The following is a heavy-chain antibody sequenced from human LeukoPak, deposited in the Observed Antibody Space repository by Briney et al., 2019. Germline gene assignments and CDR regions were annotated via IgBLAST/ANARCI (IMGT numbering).Heavy chain of an antibody. V-gene: IGHV4-39*07. J-gene: IGHJ4*02. Sequence: SETLSLTCTVSAGSISSRNHYWGWIRQPPGKGLEWIGEINHSGSTNYNPSLKSRVTISVDTSKNQFSLKLSSVTAADTAVYYCARGIGGSPQYYFDYWGQGTLVTVSS. D-gene: IGHD3-3*01. CDR3: ARGIGGSPQYYFDY. CDR2: INHSGST. CDR1: AGSISSRNHY.